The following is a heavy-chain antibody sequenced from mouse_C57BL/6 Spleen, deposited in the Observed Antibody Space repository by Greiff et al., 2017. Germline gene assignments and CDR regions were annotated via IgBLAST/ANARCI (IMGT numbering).Heavy chain of an antibody. CDR3: ARGDYDPWFAY. D-gene: IGHD2-4*01. CDR2: IYPRSGNT. CDR1: GYTFTSYG. Sequence: VQLQESGAELARPGASVKLSCKASGYTFTSYGISWVKQRTGQGLEWIGEIYPRSGNTYYNEKFKGKATLTADKSSSTAYMELRSLTSEDSAVYFCARGDYDPWFAYWGQGTLVTVSA. J-gene: IGHJ3*01. V-gene: IGHV1-81*01.